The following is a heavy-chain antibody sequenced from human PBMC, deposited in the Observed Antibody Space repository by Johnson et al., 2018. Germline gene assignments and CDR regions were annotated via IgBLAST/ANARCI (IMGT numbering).Heavy chain of an antibody. CDR3: ARDRGLGSYSDY. V-gene: IGHV3-9*01. D-gene: IGHD1-26*01. J-gene: IGHJ4*02. CDR1: GFTFDDYA. CDR2: ISWNSGSI. Sequence: VQLVESGGGLVQPGRSLRLSCAASGFTFDDYAMHWVRQVPGKGLEWVSGISWNSGSIGYADSVKGRFTISRDNAKNSLYLQMNSLRAEDAALYYWARDRGLGSYSDYWGQGTLVTVSS.